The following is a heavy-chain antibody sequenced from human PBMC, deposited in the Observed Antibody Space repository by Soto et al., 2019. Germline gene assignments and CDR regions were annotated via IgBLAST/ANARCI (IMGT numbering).Heavy chain of an antibody. D-gene: IGHD1-26*01. Sequence: QVQLVQSGAEVKKPGSSVKVSCKASGGTFSSYAISWVRQAPGQGLEWMGGIIPIFGTANYAQKFQGRVTTTGDESRCTGHMEVRSLRSEDTAVYYWEGSFSGSYLRGGVDYWGEGTLVTVSS. CDR2: IIPIFGTA. CDR3: EGSFSGSYLRGGVDY. V-gene: IGHV1-69*12. CDR1: GGTFSSYA. J-gene: IGHJ4*02.